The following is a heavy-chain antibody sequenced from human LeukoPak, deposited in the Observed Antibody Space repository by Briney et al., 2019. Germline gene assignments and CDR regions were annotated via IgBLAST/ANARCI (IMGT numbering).Heavy chain of an antibody. V-gene: IGHV1-69-2*01. Sequence: ASVKVSCKVSGYTFTDYYMHWVQQAPGKGLEWMGLVDPEHRETIYAEKFQDRVTITADTSTDTAYMELSSLRSEDTAVYYCATNAGGISAFFDIWGQGTMVTVSS. CDR3: ATNAGGISAFFDI. CDR1: GYTFTDYY. J-gene: IGHJ3*02. CDR2: VDPEHRET. D-gene: IGHD2-8*02.